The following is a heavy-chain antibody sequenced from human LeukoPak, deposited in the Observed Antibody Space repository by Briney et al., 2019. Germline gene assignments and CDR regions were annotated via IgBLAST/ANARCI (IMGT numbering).Heavy chain of an antibody. D-gene: IGHD6-19*01. CDR3: AREGYSSGWYPSHFDY. J-gene: IGHJ4*02. V-gene: IGHV3-21*04. CDR1: GFTFSSYN. CDR2: ITSGSSHI. Sequence: GGSLRLSCAASGFTFSSYNMNWVRQTPGQGLEWVSSITSGSSHIYYADSVKGRFTISRDNAKSSLYLQMNSLRAEDTAVYYCAREGYSSGWYPSHFDYWGQGTLVTVSS.